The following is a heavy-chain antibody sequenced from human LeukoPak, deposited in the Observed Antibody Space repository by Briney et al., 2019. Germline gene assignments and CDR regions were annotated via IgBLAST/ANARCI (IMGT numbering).Heavy chain of an antibody. D-gene: IGHD2-2*01. CDR2: ISATGGTI. V-gene: IGHV3-23*01. CDR3: AKQVVPAAPVSDY. CDR1: GFTFSSNG. Sequence: GGSLRLSCAASGFTFSSNGMNWVRQAPGKGLEWVSYISATGGTIYYADSVKGRFTISRDNSKNTVSLQMSSLRVEDTAVYYCAKQVVPAAPVSDYWGQGTLVTVSS. J-gene: IGHJ4*02.